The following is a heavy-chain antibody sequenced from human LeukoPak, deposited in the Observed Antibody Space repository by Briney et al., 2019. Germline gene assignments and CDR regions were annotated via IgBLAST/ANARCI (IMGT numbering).Heavy chain of an antibody. CDR1: GGSLNRYY. V-gene: IGHV4-4*07. CDR2: IYSTGST. CDR3: ARDPDDYSNPYDYFVMDV. J-gene: IGHJ6*01. D-gene: IGHD4-11*01. Sequence: SETPSLTCTVSGGSLNRYYWSWVRQPPGRGLGWIGRIYSTGSTNYNPSLKSRLSMSVDTSKNQYSLKLHSLTAADTAVYYCARDPDDYSNPYDYFVMDVWGPGTTVSV.